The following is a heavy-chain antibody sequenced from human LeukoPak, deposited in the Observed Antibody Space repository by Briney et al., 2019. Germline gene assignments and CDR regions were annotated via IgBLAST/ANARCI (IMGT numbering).Heavy chain of an antibody. Sequence: SETLSLTCTVSGGSISSSSYYWAWIRQPPGKGLEWIGRIYYSGSTYYNPSLKSRVTISVDTSKNQSSLKLTSVTAADTAAYYCARVWGYCSSATCYLSWIDPWGQGTLVTVSS. CDR3: ARVWGYCSSATCYLSWIDP. D-gene: IGHD2-2*01. CDR2: IYYSGST. J-gene: IGHJ5*02. CDR1: GGSISSSSYY. V-gene: IGHV4-39*01.